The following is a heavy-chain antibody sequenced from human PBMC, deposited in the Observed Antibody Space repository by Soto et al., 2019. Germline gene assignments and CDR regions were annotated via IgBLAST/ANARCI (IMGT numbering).Heavy chain of an antibody. V-gene: IGHV4-59*08. CDR2: IYYSGNS. CDR3: ARVGGYNYPFDS. Sequence: SETLSLTCTVSGGSISSYYWSWIRQPPGKGLEWIGYIYYSGNSNYNPSLKSRVTISIDTSKTQFSLRLNSVTAADTAVYFCARVGGYNYPFDSWGQGTLVTVSS. J-gene: IGHJ4*02. D-gene: IGHD5-12*01. CDR1: GGSISSYY.